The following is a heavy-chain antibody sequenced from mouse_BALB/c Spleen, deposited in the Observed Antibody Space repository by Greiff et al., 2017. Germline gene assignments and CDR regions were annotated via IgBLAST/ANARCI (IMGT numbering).Heavy chain of an antibody. V-gene: IGHV5-6-2*01. CDR2: INSNGGST. CDR1: GFTFSSYY. D-gene: IGHD1-1*01. J-gene: IGHJ4*01. CDR3: ARQNHYGSRDYAMDY. Sequence: EVMLVESGGGLVKLGGSLKLSCAASGFTFSSYYMSWVRQTPEKRLELVAAINSNGGSTYYPDTVKGRFTISRDNAKNTLYLQMSRLKSEDTALYYCARQNHYGSRDYAMDYWGQGTSVTVAS.